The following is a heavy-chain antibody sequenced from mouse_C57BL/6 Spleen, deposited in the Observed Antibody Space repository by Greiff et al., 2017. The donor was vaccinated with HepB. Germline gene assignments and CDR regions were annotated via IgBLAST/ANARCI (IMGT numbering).Heavy chain of an antibody. J-gene: IGHJ3*01. CDR2: IDPETGGT. V-gene: IGHV1-15*01. CDR1: GYTFTDYE. CDR3: TGFAY. Sequence: LVESGAELVRPGASVTLSCKASGYTFTDYEMHWVKQTPVHGLEWIGAIDPETGGTAHNQKFKGKAILTADKSSSTAYMELRSLTSEDSAVYYCTGFAYWGQGTLVTVSA.